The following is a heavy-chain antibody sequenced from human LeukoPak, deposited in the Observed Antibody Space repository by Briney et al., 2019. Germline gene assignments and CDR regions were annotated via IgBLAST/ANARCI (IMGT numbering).Heavy chain of an antibody. CDR2: ISGSGGST. Sequence: GSLRLSCAASGFTFSSYAMSWVRQAPGTGLEGVSAISGSGGSTYYADSVKGRFTISRDNSKNTLYLQMNSLRAEDTAVYYCAKLHYYDSSGLVNCWGQGTLVTVSS. J-gene: IGHJ4*02. CDR1: GFTFSSYA. CDR3: AKLHYYDSSGLVNC. D-gene: IGHD3-22*01. V-gene: IGHV3-23*01.